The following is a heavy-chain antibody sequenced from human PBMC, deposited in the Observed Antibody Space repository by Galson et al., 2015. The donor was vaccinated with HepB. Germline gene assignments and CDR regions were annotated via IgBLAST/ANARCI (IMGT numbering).Heavy chain of an antibody. D-gene: IGHD6-6*01. CDR2: ISGSGSST. V-gene: IGHV3-23*01. Sequence: SLRLSCAASGFTFSSYAMSWVRQAPGKGLEWVSAISGSGSSTYDAYSENGRTIIFKNNSKKMLHLQMNSLRAEDTALYYCAENPRLVRTYDFDFWGQGTTVTVSS. J-gene: IGHJ6*02. CDR3: AENPRLVRTYDFDF. CDR1: GFTFSSYA.